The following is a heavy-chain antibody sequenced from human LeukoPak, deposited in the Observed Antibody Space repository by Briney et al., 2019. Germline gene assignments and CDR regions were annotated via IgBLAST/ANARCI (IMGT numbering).Heavy chain of an antibody. Sequence: GGSLRLSCAASGFTFSNYAMHWVRQAPGKGLEYVSAISSNGGSTYYGNSVKGRFAISRDNSKSTLFLQMGSLRAEDTAVYYCARDRNFWGYYHYMEGWGKGTTVTVSS. CDR3: ARDRNFWGYYHYMEG. J-gene: IGHJ6*03. V-gene: IGHV3-64*01. CDR2: ISSNGGST. D-gene: IGHD3-3*01. CDR1: GFTFSNYA.